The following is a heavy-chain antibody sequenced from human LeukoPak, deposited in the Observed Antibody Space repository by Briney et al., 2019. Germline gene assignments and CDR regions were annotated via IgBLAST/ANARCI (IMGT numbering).Heavy chain of an antibody. CDR3: ARGYLRGYFDY. V-gene: IGHV4-39*01. CDR1: GGSISSSSYY. J-gene: IGHJ4*02. D-gene: IGHD5-12*01. Sequence: SETLSLTCTVSGGSISSSSYYWGWIRQPPGKGLEWIGSIYYSGSTYYNPSLKSRVTISVDTSKNQFSLKLSSVTAADTAVYYCARGYLRGYFDYWGQGTLVTVSS. CDR2: IYYSGST.